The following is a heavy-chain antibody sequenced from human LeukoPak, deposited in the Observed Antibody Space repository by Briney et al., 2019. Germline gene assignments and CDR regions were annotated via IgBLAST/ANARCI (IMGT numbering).Heavy chain of an antibody. J-gene: IGHJ4*02. D-gene: IGHD3-10*01. CDR3: ARDGWSTMALFDY. V-gene: IGHV1-3*04. CDR2: VNTGNGNT. Sequence: ASVKVSFKASGYTFINFAMHWVRQAPGQGLEWMGWVNTGNGNTRYLQKFQDRVTITRDTSANTAYMELSSLRSEDTAVYYCARDGWSTMALFDYWGQGTLVTVSS. CDR1: GYTFINFA.